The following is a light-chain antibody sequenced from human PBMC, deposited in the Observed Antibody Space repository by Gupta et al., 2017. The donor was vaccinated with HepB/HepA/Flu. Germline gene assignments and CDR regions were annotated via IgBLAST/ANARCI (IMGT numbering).Light chain of an antibody. CDR3: HQYNNWSPLT. CDR2: SAS. J-gene: IGKJ4*01. Sequence: EIVMTQSPATLSVSPGERVTLSCRASQTVTNNLAWYQQKSGQAPRLLIFSASARATGIPARFSGSGSGTEFTLTISSLQSEDSAVYYCHQYNNWSPLTVGGGTRVEIK. V-gene: IGKV3-15*01. CDR1: QTVTNN.